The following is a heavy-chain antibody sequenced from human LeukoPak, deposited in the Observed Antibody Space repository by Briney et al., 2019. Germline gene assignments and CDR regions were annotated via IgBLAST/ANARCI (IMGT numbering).Heavy chain of an antibody. D-gene: IGHD6-13*01. J-gene: IGHJ4*02. CDR2: ISYDGSNK. CDR1: GFTFSSYA. V-gene: IGHV3-30*04. CDR3: ARGPQIRIAAAGMDFDY. Sequence: GGSLRLSCAASGFTFSSYAIHWVRQAPSKGLEWVAVISYDGSNKYYADSVKGRFTISRDNSKNTLYLQMNSLRAEDTAVYYCARGPQIRIAAAGMDFDYWGQGTLVTVSS.